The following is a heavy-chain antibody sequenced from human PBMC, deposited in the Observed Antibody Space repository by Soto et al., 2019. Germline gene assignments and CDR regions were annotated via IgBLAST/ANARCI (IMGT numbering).Heavy chain of an antibody. V-gene: IGHV4-39*01. CDR2: IYYRGST. D-gene: IGHD3-9*01. Sequence: TSETLCLTCTVSGGFISSSSYYWDWIRQPPGRGLEWIGSIYYRGSTYYNPSLQSRVNISVDTSKNQFSLNLSSVTAADTAVYYCARRPYYYDSPGPPRWGQGMLVTVSS. J-gene: IGHJ4*02. CDR1: GGFISSSSYY. CDR3: ARRPYYYDSPGPPR.